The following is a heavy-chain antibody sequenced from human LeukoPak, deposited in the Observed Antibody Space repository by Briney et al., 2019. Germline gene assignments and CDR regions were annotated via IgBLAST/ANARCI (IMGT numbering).Heavy chain of an antibody. CDR2: INHSGST. Sequence: SETLSLTCAVYGGSFSGYYWSWIRQPPGKGLEWIGKINHSGSTNYNPSLKSRVTISVDTSKNQFSLKLSSVTAADTAVYYGARGWGYGDYVDYWGQGTLVTVSS. J-gene: IGHJ4*02. CDR1: GGSFSGYY. D-gene: IGHD4-17*01. CDR3: ARGWGYGDYVDY. V-gene: IGHV4-34*01.